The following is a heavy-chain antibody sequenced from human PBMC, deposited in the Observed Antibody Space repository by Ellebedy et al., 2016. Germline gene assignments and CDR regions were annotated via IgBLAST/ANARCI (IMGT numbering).Heavy chain of an antibody. J-gene: IGHJ6*03. D-gene: IGHD6-13*01. V-gene: IGHV3-7*01. Sequence: GGSLRLSCAASGFTFSSYWMSWVRQAPGKGLEWVANIKQDGSEKYYVDSVKGRFTISRDNAKNSLYLQMNSLRAEDTAVYYCATCNREVRVGLIAAAGTGLYYYYYMDVWGKGTTVTVSS. CDR1: GFTFSSYW. CDR3: ATCNREVRVGLIAAAGTGLYYYYYMDV. CDR2: IKQDGSEK.